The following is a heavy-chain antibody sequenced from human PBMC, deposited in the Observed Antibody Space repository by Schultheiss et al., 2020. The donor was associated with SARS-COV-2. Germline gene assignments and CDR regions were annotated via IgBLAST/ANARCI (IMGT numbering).Heavy chain of an antibody. CDR2: ISGSGGST. J-gene: IGHJ4*02. Sequence: GGSLRLSCAASGFTFSSYAMSWVRQAPGKGLEWVSAISGSGGSTYYADSVKGRFTISRDNSKNTLYLQMNSLRAEDTAVYYCAKDRYGDYGTYYFDYWGQGTLVTVSS. D-gene: IGHD4-17*01. V-gene: IGHV3-23*01. CDR3: AKDRYGDYGTYYFDY. CDR1: GFTFSSYA.